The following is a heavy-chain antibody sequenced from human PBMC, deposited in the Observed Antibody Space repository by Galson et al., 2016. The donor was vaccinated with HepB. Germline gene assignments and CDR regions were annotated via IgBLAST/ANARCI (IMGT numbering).Heavy chain of an antibody. CDR2: TFYESKWYN. J-gene: IGHJ4*02. V-gene: IGHV6-1*01. Sequence: CAISGDSVSSNSAVWNWIRQSPSRGLEWLGRTFYESKWYNDYAVSVKSRITVNADTSKNQFSLHLNSVTPDDTAVYYCTRGFEYSSGWYYFDHWGQGTLVTVSS. CDR1: GDSVSSNSAV. D-gene: IGHD6-19*01. CDR3: TRGFEYSSGWYYFDH.